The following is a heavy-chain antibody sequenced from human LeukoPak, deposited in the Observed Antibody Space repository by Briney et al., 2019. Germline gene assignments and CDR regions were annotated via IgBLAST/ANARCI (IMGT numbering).Heavy chain of an antibody. CDR2: ISGSGGST. Sequence: GGSLRLSCAASGFTLRNNGMSWVRQAPGKGLEWVSAISGSGGSTNFADSVKGRFTISRDNSKNTLYLQMNSLRADDTAVYFCAKGLWGSFPEKYYFHYWGQGTLVTVSS. D-gene: IGHD7-27*01. V-gene: IGHV3-23*01. CDR1: GFTLRNNG. CDR3: AKGLWGSFPEKYYFHY. J-gene: IGHJ4*02.